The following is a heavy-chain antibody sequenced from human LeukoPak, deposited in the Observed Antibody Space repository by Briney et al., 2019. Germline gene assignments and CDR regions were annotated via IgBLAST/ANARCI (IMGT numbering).Heavy chain of an antibody. CDR3: ARGGVLDFWSDYYYFDY. Sequence: SVKVSCKASGGTFSSYAISWVRQAPGQGLEWMGGIIPIFGTANYAQKFQGRVTITADESTSTAYMELSSLRSEDTAVYYCARGGVLDFWSDYYYFDYWGQGTLVTVSS. V-gene: IGHV1-69*13. J-gene: IGHJ4*02. CDR1: GGTFSSYA. D-gene: IGHD3-3*01. CDR2: IIPIFGTA.